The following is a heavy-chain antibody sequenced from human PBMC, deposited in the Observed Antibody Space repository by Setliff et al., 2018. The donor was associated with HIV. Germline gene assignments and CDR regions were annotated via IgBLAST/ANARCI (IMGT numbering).Heavy chain of an antibody. CDR2: IFPGDSGA. V-gene: IGHV5-51*01. CDR3: ARVYGDFEENLFYFDN. D-gene: IGHD4-17*01. J-gene: IGHJ4*02. Sequence: GESLKISCKGSGYSFSTYWIAWVRQMPGKGLEWMGVIFPGDSGARYSPSFQGPVTISVDESISTAYLQWSSLQASDTAMYYCARVYGDFEENLFYFDNWGLGTLVTVSS. CDR1: GYSFSTYW.